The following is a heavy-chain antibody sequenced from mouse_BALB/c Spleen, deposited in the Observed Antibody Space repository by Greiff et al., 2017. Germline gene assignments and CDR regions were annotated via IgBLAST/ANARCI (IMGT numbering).Heavy chain of an antibody. J-gene: IGHJ4*01. V-gene: IGHV1-4*01. D-gene: IGHD1-2*01. CDR1: GYTFTSYT. CDR2: INPSSGYT. CDR3: ARGVRLGAMDY. Sequence: VQLQQSGAELARPGASVKMSCKASGYTFTSYTMHWVKQRPGQGLEWIGYINPSSGYTNYNQKFKDKATLTADKSSSTAYMQLSSLTSEDSAVYYCARGVRLGAMDYWGQGTSVTVSS.